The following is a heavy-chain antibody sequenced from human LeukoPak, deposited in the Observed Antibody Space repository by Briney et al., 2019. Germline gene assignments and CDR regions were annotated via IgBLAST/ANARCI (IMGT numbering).Heavy chain of an antibody. J-gene: IGHJ4*02. Sequence: SETLSLTCAVYGGSFSGYYWSWIRQPPGKGLEWIGEINHSGSTNYNPSLKSRVTISVDTSKNQFSLKLSSVTAADTAVYYCASVYDSFDHWGQGTLVTVSS. CDR2: INHSGST. CDR1: GGSFSGYY. V-gene: IGHV4-34*01. CDR3: ASVYDSFDH. D-gene: IGHD3-22*01.